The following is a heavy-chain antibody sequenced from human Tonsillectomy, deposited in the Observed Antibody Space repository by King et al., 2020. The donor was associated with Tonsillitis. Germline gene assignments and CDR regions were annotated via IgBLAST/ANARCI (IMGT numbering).Heavy chain of an antibody. D-gene: IGHD3-10*01. V-gene: IGHV4-61*02. J-gene: IGHJ1*01. CDR1: GGSISSGSYY. CDR3: ASETLYYYGSGSGYFQH. CDR2: IYTSGST. Sequence: VQLQESGPGLVKPSQTLSLTCTVSGGSISSGSYYWSWIRQPAGKGLEWIGRIYTSGSTDYNPSLKSRVTMSVDTSKNQFSLKLSSVTAADTAVYYCASETLYYYGSGSGYFQHWGQGTLVTVSS.